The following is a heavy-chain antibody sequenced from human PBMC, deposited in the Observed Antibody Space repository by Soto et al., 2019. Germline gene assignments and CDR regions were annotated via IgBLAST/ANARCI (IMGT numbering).Heavy chain of an antibody. Sequence: QVQLVQSGAEVKKPGSSVKVSCKASGGTFSSYTISWVRQAPGQGLEWMGRIIPILGIANYAQKFQGRVTITADKSTSTAYMELSSLRSEDTAVYYCARVYSGYGRGYYVMDVWGQGTTVTVSS. D-gene: IGHD5-12*01. J-gene: IGHJ6*02. CDR1: GGTFSSYT. CDR3: ARVYSGYGRGYYVMDV. CDR2: IIPILGIA. V-gene: IGHV1-69*02.